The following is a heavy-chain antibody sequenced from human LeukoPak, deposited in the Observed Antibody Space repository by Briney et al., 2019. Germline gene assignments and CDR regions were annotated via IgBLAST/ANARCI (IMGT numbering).Heavy chain of an antibody. D-gene: IGHD6-19*01. CDR3: ARGAVAVRNAFDI. Sequence: TSQTLSLTCAISGDSVSSNSAAWNWIRQSPSRGLEWLGRTYYSSKWYNNYPVSVKSRITINPDTSKNQFSLQLNSVTPEDTALYYCARGAVAVRNAFDIWGQGTMVTVSS. CDR2: TYYSSKWYN. CDR1: GDSVSSNSAA. J-gene: IGHJ3*02. V-gene: IGHV6-1*01.